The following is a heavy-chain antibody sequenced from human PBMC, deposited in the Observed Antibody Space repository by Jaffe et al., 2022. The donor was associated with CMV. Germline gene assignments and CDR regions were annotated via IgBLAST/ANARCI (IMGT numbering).Heavy chain of an antibody. D-gene: IGHD3-16*01. CDR3: ARDKGRLRLGEPPPDY. CDR2: ISSSSSYI. Sequence: EVQLVESGGGLVKPGGSLRLSCAASGFTFSSYSMNWVRQAPGKGLEWVSSISSSSSYIYYADSVKGRFTISRDNAKNSLYLQMNSLRAEDTAVYYCARDKGRLRLGEPPPDYWGQGTLVTVSS. J-gene: IGHJ4*02. V-gene: IGHV3-21*01. CDR1: GFTFSSYS.